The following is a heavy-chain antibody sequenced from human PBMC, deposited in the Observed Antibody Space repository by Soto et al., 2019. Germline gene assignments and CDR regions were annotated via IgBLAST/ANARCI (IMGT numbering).Heavy chain of an antibody. CDR1: GGTFSSYA. CDR3: ASYPTLTGTGHGMDV. J-gene: IGHJ6*02. D-gene: IGHD1-7*01. CDR2: IIPIFGTA. Sequence: QVQLVQSGAEVKKPGSSVKVSCKASGGTFSSYAISWVRQAPGQGLEWMGGIIPIFGTANYAKKFQGRVTITANESTSTAYMQLSRLRSEHTAVYYCASYPTLTGTGHGMDVWGQGTTVTLSS. V-gene: IGHV1-69*12.